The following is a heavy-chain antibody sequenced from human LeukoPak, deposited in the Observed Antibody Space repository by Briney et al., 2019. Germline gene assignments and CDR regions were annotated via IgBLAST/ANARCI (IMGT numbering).Heavy chain of an antibody. Sequence: ASVKVSCKASGYTFTSYDINWVRQATGQEVEWIGWVTSNSGITGYAQKISGRVTLTTSTSISTDYTWLSSVRSEDTAVYYCASRIYSGSYSLDYWGQGTLVTVSS. CDR3: ASRIYSGSYSLDY. CDR2: VTSNSGIT. D-gene: IGHD1-26*01. CDR1: GYTFTSYD. V-gene: IGHV1-8*03. J-gene: IGHJ4*02.